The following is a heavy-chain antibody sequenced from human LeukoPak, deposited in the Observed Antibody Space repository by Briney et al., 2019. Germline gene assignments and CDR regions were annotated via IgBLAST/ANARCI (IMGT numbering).Heavy chain of an antibody. Sequence: GGSLRLSCAASGFTFSGYAMSWVRQAPGKGLEWVSAISGSGGSTYYADSVKGRFTISRDNSKNTLYLQMNSLRAEDTAVYYCAKGNKGPYYDILTGYPYWYFDLWGRGTLVTVSS. CDR1: GFTFSGYA. CDR2: ISGSGGST. CDR3: AKGNKGPYYDILTGYPYWYFDL. D-gene: IGHD3-9*01. V-gene: IGHV3-23*01. J-gene: IGHJ2*01.